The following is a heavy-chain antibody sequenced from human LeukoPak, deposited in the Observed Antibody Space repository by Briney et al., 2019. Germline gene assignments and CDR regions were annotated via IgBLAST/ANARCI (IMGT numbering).Heavy chain of an antibody. CDR3: ARDYGSGSYKDSYYGMDV. CDR1: GGSISSGGYY. D-gene: IGHD3-10*01. J-gene: IGHJ6*04. V-gene: IGHV4-31*03. CDR2: IYYSGST. Sequence: SQTLSLTCTLSGGSISSGGYYWSWIRQHPGKGLEWIGYIYYSGSTYYNPSLKSRVTISVDTSKNQFSLKLSSVTAADTAVYYCARDYGSGSYKDSYYGMDVWGKGTTVTVSS.